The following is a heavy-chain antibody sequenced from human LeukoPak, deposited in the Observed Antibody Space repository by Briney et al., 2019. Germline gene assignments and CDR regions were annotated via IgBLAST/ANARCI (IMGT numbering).Heavy chain of an antibody. CDR3: ARTSGSYLKWFDP. CDR1: GGSISSSSYY. D-gene: IGHD3-10*01. Sequence: SETLSLTCTVSGGSISSSSYYWGWIRQPPGKGLEWIGSIYYSGSTYYNPSLKSRVTISVDTSKNQFSPKLSSVTATDTAVYYCARTSGSYLKWFDPWGQGTLVTVSS. V-gene: IGHV4-39*01. CDR2: IYYSGST. J-gene: IGHJ5*02.